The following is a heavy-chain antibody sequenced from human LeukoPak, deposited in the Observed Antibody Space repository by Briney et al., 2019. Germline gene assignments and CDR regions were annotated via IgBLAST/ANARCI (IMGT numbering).Heavy chain of an antibody. Sequence: GGSLRLSCAASGFTFSSYGMSWVRQAPGKGLEGVSAISGSGGSTYYADSVKGRFTISRDNSKNTLYLQMGSLRAEDMAVHYCARDSSAGIQLWFSAHYYYYMDVWGKGTTVTVSS. CDR1: GFTFSSYG. CDR3: ARDSSAGIQLWFSAHYYYYMDV. CDR2: ISGSGGST. V-gene: IGHV3-23*01. D-gene: IGHD5-18*01. J-gene: IGHJ6*03.